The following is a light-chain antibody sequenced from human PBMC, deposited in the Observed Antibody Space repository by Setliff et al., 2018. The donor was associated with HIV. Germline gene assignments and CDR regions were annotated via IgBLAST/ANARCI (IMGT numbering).Light chain of an antibody. CDR1: SSDVGSYNF. CDR2: DVS. J-gene: IGLJ1*01. Sequence: SVLTQPASVSGSPGQSITLSCTGTSSDVGSYNFVSWYQQHPGKAPKLMIYDVSNRPSGVSNRFSGSKSGNTASLTISGLQAEDEADYYCSSYTSSSSYVFGTGTKVTVL. CDR3: SSYTSSSSYV. V-gene: IGLV2-14*03.